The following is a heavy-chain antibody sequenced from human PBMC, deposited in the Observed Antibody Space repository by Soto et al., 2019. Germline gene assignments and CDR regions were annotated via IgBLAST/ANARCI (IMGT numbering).Heavy chain of an antibody. CDR3: AAGYCSSTSCYTPLGYYYYYMDV. Sequence: SVKVSCKASGFTFTSSAMQWVRQARGQRLEWIGWIVVGSGNTNYAQKFQERVTITRDMSTSTAYMELSSLRSEDTAVYYCAAGYCSSTSCYTPLGYYYYYMDVWGKGTTVTVSS. CDR1: GFTFTSSA. D-gene: IGHD2-2*02. CDR2: IVVGSGNT. J-gene: IGHJ6*03. V-gene: IGHV1-58*02.